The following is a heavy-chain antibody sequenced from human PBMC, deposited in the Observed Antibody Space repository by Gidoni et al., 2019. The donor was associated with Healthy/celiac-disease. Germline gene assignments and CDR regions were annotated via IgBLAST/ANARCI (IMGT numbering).Heavy chain of an antibody. CDR3: ARAGVTSTNWFDP. Sequence: QVQLVESGGGVVQPGRSLRLSCAASGFTFISYAMHWVRQAPGKGLEWVAVISYDGSNKYYADSVKGRFTISRDNSKNTLYLQMNSLRAEDTAVYYCARAGVTSTNWFDPWGQGTLVTVSS. CDR2: ISYDGSNK. CDR1: GFTFISYA. D-gene: IGHD4-17*01. J-gene: IGHJ5*02. V-gene: IGHV3-30*04.